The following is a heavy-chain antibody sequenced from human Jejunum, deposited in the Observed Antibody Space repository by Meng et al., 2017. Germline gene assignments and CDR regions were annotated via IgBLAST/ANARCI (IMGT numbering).Heavy chain of an antibody. CDR3: VRDGPNYFDY. J-gene: IGHJ4*02. CDR2: INNDGSDT. Sequence: VRLVESGGGLVQLGGSLRLSCTASGFTFHGYWMHWVRQAPGKGLVWVSRINNDGSDTAYADSVKGRFTISRDNAKNTLYLQMNSLRAEDTAVYYCVRDGPNYFDYWGQGTLVTVSS. CDR1: GFTFHGYW. V-gene: IGHV3-74*01.